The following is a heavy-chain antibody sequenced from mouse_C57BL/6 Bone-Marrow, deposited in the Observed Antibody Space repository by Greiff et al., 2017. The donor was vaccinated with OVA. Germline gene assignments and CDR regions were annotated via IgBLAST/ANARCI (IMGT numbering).Heavy chain of an antibody. J-gene: IGHJ3*01. CDR2: INPSSGYT. V-gene: IGHV1-4*01. D-gene: IGHD1-1*01. CDR3: ARPYYGSSYGFAY. CDR1: GYTFTSYT. Sequence: VHLVESEAELARPGASVKMSCKASGYTFTSYTMHWVKQRPGQGLEWIGYINPSSGYTKYNQKFKDKATLTADKSSSTAYMQLSSLTSEDSAVYYCARPYYGSSYGFAYWGQGTLVTVSA.